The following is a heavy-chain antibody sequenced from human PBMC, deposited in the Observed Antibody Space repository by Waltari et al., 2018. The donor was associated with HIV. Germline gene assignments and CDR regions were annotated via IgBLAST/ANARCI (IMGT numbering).Heavy chain of an antibody. CDR2: INSNSGTI. V-gene: IGHV3-48*03. J-gene: IGHJ3*02. Sequence: EQLVESGGGLVWPGGSLRLSCVASGLPHFSSGFNWVLQAPGKGLEWISYINSNSGTIHYADSVKGRFTISRDNAKSSLYLQMRNLTGEDTAVYYCARDDLNVRRAFDIWGQGTMVTVSS. D-gene: IGHD3-10*01. CDR1: GLPHFSSG. CDR3: ARDDLNVRRAFDI.